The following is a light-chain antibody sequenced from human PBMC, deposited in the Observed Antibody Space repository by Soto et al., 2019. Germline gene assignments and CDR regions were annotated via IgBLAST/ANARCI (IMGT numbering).Light chain of an antibody. CDR1: QSISSY. Sequence: DIKMTQSPSSLSASVGDRVTVTCRASQSISSYLNWYQQKPGKAPKLLIYAASSLQSGVPSRFSGSGSGTEFTLTITSMQPDDFATYYCKQYTYYKNSVQVYT. CDR3: KQYTYYKNSVQVYT. J-gene: IGKJ2*01. V-gene: IGKV1-39*01. CDR2: AAS.